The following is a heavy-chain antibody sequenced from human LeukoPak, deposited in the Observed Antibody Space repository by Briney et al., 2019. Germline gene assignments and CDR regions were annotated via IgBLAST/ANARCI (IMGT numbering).Heavy chain of an antibody. Sequence: GASVKVSCKASGYTFTSYDINWVRQATGQGLEWMGWMNPNSGNTGYAQKFQGRVTMTRNTSISTAYMELSSLRSEDTAVYYCARAAEAPGYCYYMDVWGKGTTVTVSS. CDR3: ARAAEAPGYCYYMDV. J-gene: IGHJ6*03. CDR2: MNPNSGNT. CDR1: GYTFTSYD. V-gene: IGHV1-8*01.